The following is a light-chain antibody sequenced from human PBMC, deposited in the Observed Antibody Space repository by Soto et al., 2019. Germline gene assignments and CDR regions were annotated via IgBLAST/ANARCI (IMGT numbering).Light chain of an antibody. J-gene: IGLJ1*01. V-gene: IGLV2-14*01. CDR3: SSYTSSSTYV. CDR2: DVS. CDR1: SSDVGGYNY. Sequence: HPGPECRSPGPPNHHTCTGNSSDVGGYNYVSWYQQYPGKAPRLVISDVSNRPSGVSNRFSGSKSGNSASLTISGLQAEDEADYYCSSYTSSSTYVFGTGTKVTVL.